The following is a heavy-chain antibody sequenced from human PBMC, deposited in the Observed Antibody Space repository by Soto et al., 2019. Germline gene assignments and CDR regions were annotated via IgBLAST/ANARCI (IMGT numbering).Heavy chain of an antibody. V-gene: IGHV3-23*01. J-gene: IGHJ6*02. CDR3: AIPPGIVASYYYYGMDV. Sequence: EVQLLESGGGFVQPGGSLRLSCAASGFTFSSYAITWVRQAPGKGLEWVSAISGSGGSTFYADSVKGRFTISRDNSKKTLYLQMNSLRAEDTAVYYCAIPPGIVASYYYYGMDVWAQGTTVTVSS. CDR1: GFTFSSYA. CDR2: ISGSGGST. D-gene: IGHD3-22*01.